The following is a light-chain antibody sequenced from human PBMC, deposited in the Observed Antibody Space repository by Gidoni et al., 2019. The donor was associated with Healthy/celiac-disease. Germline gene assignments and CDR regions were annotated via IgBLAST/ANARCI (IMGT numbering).Light chain of an antibody. CDR2: GAS. CDR1: QSVSSSY. V-gene: IGKV3-20*01. J-gene: IGKJ1*01. Sequence: EIVLTQSTGTLSVSPGERATLSCRASQSVSSSYLAWYQQKPGQAPRRLIYGASSRATGIPDRFSGSGSVTDFTLSISRLEPEDFAVYYCQQYGSSRTFGQXTKVEIK. CDR3: QQYGSSRT.